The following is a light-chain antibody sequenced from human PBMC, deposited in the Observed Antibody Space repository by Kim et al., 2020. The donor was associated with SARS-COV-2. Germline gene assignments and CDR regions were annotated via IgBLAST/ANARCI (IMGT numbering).Light chain of an antibody. V-gene: IGKV3-20*01. J-gene: IGKJ2*01. Sequence: SPGERATLSCRASQSVSYSHLAWYQQKPGQAPRLLIYGASSRVTGIPDRISGSGSGTDFTLTISRLEPEDFAVYYCQQYDSSPYTFGQGTKVDIK. CDR3: QQYDSSPYT. CDR1: QSVSYSH. CDR2: GAS.